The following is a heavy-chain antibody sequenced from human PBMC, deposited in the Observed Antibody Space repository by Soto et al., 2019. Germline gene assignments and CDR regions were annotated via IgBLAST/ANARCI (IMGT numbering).Heavy chain of an antibody. Sequence: QVHLVQSGAEVKKPGASVKVSCKASGYTFTSYGITWVRQAHGQGLEWMGWISAHNGNTDYAQKLQGRVIVTRDTSTSTAYMELRSLRSDDTAVYYCARGTYGDYWGQGALVTVSS. V-gene: IGHV1-18*01. CDR3: ARGTYGDY. J-gene: IGHJ4*02. D-gene: IGHD4-17*01. CDR1: GYTFTSYG. CDR2: ISAHNGNT.